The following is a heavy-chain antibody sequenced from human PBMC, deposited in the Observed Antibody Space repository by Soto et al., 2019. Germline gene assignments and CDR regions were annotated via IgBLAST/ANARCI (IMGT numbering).Heavy chain of an antibody. CDR2: ISAHNGNT. Sequence: QVHLVQSGAEVKKPGASVKLSCKGSGYAFTTYGITWVRQAPGQGLEWMGWISAHNGNTNYAQKLQGRVTVTRDTSSSTCYMELWSLRCDETVVYYLAGRRDGDYWSLGALVPCSS. D-gene: IGHD3-16*01. CDR1: GYAFTTYG. J-gene: IGHJ4*02. V-gene: IGHV1-18*01. CDR3: AGRRDGDY.